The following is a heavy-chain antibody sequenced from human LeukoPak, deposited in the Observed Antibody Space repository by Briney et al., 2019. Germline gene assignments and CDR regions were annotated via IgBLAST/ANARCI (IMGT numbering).Heavy chain of an antibody. D-gene: IGHD1-20*01. CDR2: ILPVFGTV. V-gene: IGHV1-69*05. CDR3: ATNPMTGYHLGDYYYFYMAV. J-gene: IGHJ6*03. CDR1: GVTFSSSA. Sequence: ASVKVSCKASGVTFSSSAISWVRQAPGQGLEWIGWILPVFGTVNSAQKLQGRVTITKDDSTTTAYMELSSLRSEDTAAYYCATNPMTGYHLGDYYYFYMAVWGKGTTVTVS.